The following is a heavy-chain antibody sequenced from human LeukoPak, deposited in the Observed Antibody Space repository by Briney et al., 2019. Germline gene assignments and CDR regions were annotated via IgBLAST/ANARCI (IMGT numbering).Heavy chain of an antibody. Sequence: PGGTLRLSCAASGFSFITYGMHWVRQAPGKGLEWVAVISYDGSNKYYADSVKGRFTISRDNSKNTLYLQMNSLRAEDTALYYCAKDIIAGDYVSDHWGQGTLVTVSS. CDR3: AKDIIAGDYVSDH. CDR2: ISYDGSNK. J-gene: IGHJ4*02. D-gene: IGHD4-17*01. V-gene: IGHV3-30*18. CDR1: GFSFITYG.